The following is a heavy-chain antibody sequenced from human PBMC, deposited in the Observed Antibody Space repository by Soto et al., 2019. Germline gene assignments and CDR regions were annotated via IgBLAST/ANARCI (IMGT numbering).Heavy chain of an antibody. CDR2: IYYSGST. V-gene: IGHV4-59*01. CDR3: ARNGGLQAIDY. CDR1: GGSISSYY. J-gene: IGHJ4*02. D-gene: IGHD4-4*01. Sequence: LSLTCTVSGGSISSYYWSWIRQPPGKGLEWIGYIYYSGSTNYNPSLKSRVTISVDTSKNQFSLKLSSVTAADTAVYYCARNGGLQAIDYWGQGTLVTVSS.